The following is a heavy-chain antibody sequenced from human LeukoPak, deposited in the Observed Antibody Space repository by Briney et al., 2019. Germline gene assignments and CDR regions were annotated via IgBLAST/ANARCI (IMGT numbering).Heavy chain of an antibody. CDR1: GYTFTSYG. D-gene: IGHD6-19*01. CDR2: ISAYNGNT. CDR3: ARDRGSIAVAGTVY. V-gene: IGHV1-18*01. J-gene: IGHJ4*02. Sequence: GASVKVSCKASGYTFTSYGISWVRQAPGQGLEWMGWISAYNGNTDYAQKLQGRVTMTTDTSTSTAYMELRSLRSDDTAVYYCARDRGSIAVAGTVYWGQGTLVTVSS.